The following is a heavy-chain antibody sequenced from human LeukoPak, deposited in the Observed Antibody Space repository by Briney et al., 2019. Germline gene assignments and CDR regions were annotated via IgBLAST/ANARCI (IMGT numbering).Heavy chain of an antibody. J-gene: IGHJ4*02. CDR3: ASSNFWSGYDW. V-gene: IGHV4-4*07. Sequence: PGGSLRLSCAASGFTFSSYAMSWIRQPAGKGLEWIGRIYTSGSTNYNPSLKSRVTISVDTSKNQFSLKLSSVTAADTAVYYCASSNFWSGYDWWGQGTLVTVSS. CDR1: GFTFSSYA. D-gene: IGHD3-3*01. CDR2: IYTSGST.